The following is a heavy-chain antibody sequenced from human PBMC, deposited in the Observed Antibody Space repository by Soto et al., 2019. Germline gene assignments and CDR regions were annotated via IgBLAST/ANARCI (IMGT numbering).Heavy chain of an antibody. Sequence: QVQLVQSGAEVRKPGASVKVSCRPSGYTFNTYYLHWLRQAPGQALEWMGVIHPSGGGTTYAQKFLGRVTATSDTSTTTVFMELSRLRSDDTAVYYCARGGHIAVVTASFDNWGQGTLVTVSS. D-gene: IGHD2-21*02. J-gene: IGHJ4*02. V-gene: IGHV1-46*02. CDR2: IHPSGGGT. CDR1: GYTFNTYY. CDR3: ARGGHIAVVTASFDN.